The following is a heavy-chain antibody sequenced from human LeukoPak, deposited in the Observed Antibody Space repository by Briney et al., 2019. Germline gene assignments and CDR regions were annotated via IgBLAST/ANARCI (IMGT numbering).Heavy chain of an antibody. V-gene: IGHV4-34*01. J-gene: IGHJ6*03. Sequence: SSETLSLTCAVYGGSFSGYYWSWIRQPPGKGLEWIGEINHSGSTNYNPSLKSRVTISVDTSKNQFSLKLSSVTAADTAVYYCVRQYYYDSSGYSPHYYMDVWGKGTTVTVSS. CDR2: INHSGST. D-gene: IGHD3-22*01. CDR3: VRQYYYDSSGYSPHYYMDV. CDR1: GGSFSGYY.